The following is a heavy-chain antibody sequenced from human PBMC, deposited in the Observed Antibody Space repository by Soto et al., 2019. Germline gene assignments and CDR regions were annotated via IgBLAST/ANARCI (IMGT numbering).Heavy chain of an antibody. V-gene: IGHV1-69*01. D-gene: IGHD2-15*01. J-gene: IGHJ4*02. CDR2: IIPIFGTA. CDR3: ARVSDPYDCSGGSCSDY. Sequence: QVQLVLSGAEVKKPWSSVKISCKASGGTFSSYAISWVRQAPGQGLEWMGGIIPIFGTANYAQKFQGRVTITADESTSTAYMELSSLRSEDTAVYYCARVSDPYDCSGGSCSDYWGQGTLVTVSS. CDR1: GGTFSSYA.